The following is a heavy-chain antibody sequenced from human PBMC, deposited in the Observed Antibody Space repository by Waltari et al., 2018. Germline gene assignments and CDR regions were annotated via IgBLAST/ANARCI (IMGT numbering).Heavy chain of an antibody. D-gene: IGHD3-10*01. CDR1: GYTFTSYD. V-gene: IGHV1-8*01. J-gene: IGHJ5*02. Sequence: QVQLVQSGAEGKKPGASVKVPCKASGYTFTSYDITWVRRATGQGLAWMGWMNPNSGNTGYAQKFQGRVTMTRNTSISTAYMELSSLRSEDTAVYYCARELLLWFGELQSTDNWFDPWGQGTLVTVSS. CDR3: ARELLLWFGELQSTDNWFDP. CDR2: MNPNSGNT.